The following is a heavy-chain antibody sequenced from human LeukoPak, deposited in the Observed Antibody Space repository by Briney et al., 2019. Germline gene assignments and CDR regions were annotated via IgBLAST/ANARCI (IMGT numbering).Heavy chain of an antibody. V-gene: IGHV3-20*04. J-gene: IGHJ4*02. D-gene: IGHD6-19*01. CDR1: GFTFDDYG. CDR3: ARGLSIAVAGTVDY. CDR2: ISWNGGST. Sequence: GGSLRLSCAASGFTFDDYGMNWVRQAPGKGLEWVSGISWNGGSTSYADSVKGRFAISRDNAKNSLYLQMNSLRAEDTALYYCARGLSIAVAGTVDYWGQGTLVTVSS.